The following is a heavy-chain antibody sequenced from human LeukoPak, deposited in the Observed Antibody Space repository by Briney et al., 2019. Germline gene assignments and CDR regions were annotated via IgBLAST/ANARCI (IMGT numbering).Heavy chain of an antibody. V-gene: IGHV3-7*01. Sequence: SGGSLRLSCAASGFTFSSYWMSWVRQAPGKGLEWVANIKQDGSEKYYVDSVKGRFTISRDNAKNSLYLQMNSLRAEDAAVYYCARVSFQCITIFGVVPYYYYYMDVWGKGTTVTVSS. CDR1: GFTFSSYW. D-gene: IGHD3-3*01. CDR3: ARVSFQCITIFGVVPYYYYYMDV. J-gene: IGHJ6*03. CDR2: IKQDGSEK.